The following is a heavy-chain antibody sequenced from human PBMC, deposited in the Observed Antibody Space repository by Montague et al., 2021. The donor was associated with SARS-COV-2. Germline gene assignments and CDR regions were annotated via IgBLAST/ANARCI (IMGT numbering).Heavy chain of an antibody. CDR1: GFTFSNYA. V-gene: IGHV3-23*03. CDR2: IYSGGSSA. Sequence: RSLSLAASGFTFSNYAMSWVRQAPGKGLEWVSLIYSGGSSAYYADSVKGRFTISRDNSKNTLYLQMNSLRAEDTAVYYCAKDPHHDFWSGYYFDYWGQGTLVTVSS. D-gene: IGHD3-3*01. J-gene: IGHJ4*02. CDR3: AKDPHHDFWSGYYFDY.